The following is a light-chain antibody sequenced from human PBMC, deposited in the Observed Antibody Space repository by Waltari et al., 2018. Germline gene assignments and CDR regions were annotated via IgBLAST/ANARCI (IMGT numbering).Light chain of an antibody. J-gene: IGLJ3*02. CDR2: RNN. CDR1: RSNIGSNY. V-gene: IGLV1-47*01. CDR3: AAWDDSLSGWV. Sequence: QSVLTQPPSASGTPGQRVPIPCSGSRSNIGSNYVYWYQQLPGTAPKLLIYRNNQRPSGVPDRFSGSKSGTSASLAISGLRSEDEADYYCAAWDDSLSGWVFGGGTKLTVL.